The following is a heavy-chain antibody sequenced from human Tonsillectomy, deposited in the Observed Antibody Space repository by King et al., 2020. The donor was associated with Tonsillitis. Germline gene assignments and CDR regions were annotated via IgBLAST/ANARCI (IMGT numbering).Heavy chain of an antibody. J-gene: IGHJ6*03. D-gene: IGHD6-13*01. Sequence: QLVQSGGGLVKPGGSLRLSCAASGFTFSDYYMSWVRQAPGKGREWVSYISTSSRYTNYADSGKGRFTSSRDNANNSVFLQVNSLRGEDTAVYYCARGISATGTSQYYYYMDVWGKGTTVTVSS. CDR2: ISTSSRYT. V-gene: IGHV3-11*05. CDR3: ARGISATGTSQYYYYMDV. CDR1: GFTFSDYY.